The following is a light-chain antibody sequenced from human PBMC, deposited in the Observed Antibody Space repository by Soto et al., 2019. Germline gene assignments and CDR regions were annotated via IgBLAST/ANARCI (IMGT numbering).Light chain of an antibody. J-gene: IGKJ1*01. CDR2: AAS. CDR1: QGISSY. Sequence: DIQLTQSPSFLSASVGDRVTITCRASQGISSYLAWYQQKSGKAPKLLIYAASTLQSGVPSRVSGSASGTEFTLPISSLQPEDFATYYCQQLNSYPQTFGQGTKVEIK. CDR3: QQLNSYPQT. V-gene: IGKV1-9*01.